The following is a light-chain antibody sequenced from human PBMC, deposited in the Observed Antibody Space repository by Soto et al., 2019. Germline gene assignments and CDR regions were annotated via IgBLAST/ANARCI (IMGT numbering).Light chain of an antibody. CDR1: SSDVGGYNY. Sequence: QSVLTQPPSASGSPGQSVTISCAGTSSDVGGYNYVSWYQQYPGKVPKLMIYEVSERPSGVPDRFSDSKSGNTAFLTVSGLQAEDEADYYCLSYPDTAYVFGNGTKVTVL. CDR2: EVS. J-gene: IGLJ1*01. CDR3: LSYPDTAYV. V-gene: IGLV2-8*01.